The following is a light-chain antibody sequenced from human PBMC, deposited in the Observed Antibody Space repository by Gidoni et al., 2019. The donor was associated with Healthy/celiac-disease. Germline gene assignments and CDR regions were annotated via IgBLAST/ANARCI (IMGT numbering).Light chain of an antibody. J-gene: IGLJ2*01. CDR2: DDS. V-gene: IGLV3-21*04. Sequence: SYLLTQPPSVSVAPGKPARITCGGNNIGSKSVHWYQQKPGQAPVLVIYDDSDRPSGIPERFSGSNSGNTATLTISRVEDGDEADYYCQVWDSSSDHPHVVFGGGTKLTVL. CDR1: NIGSKS. CDR3: QVWDSSSDHPHVV.